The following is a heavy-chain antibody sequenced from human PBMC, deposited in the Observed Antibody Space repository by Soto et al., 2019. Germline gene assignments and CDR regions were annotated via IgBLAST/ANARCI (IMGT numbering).Heavy chain of an antibody. CDR3: ARQRTTVVTQAYFDH. V-gene: IGHV4-39*01. CDR1: GESISSSSYY. J-gene: IGHJ4*02. D-gene: IGHD2-21*02. CDR2: IYYSGRT. Sequence: LSCIVSGESISSSSYYWGWIRQPPGKGLEWIGSIYYSGRTYYNPSFKSRVTISIDTSKNQFSLKLSSVTATDTAVYYCARQRTTVVTQAYFDHWGQGALVTVSS.